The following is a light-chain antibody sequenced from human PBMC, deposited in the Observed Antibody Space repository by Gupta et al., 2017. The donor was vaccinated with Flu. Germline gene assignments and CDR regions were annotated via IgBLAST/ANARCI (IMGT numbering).Light chain of an antibody. V-gene: IGLV2-14*01. CDR2: EVS. CDR1: SSDVGGYNY. Sequence: SALTQPASVSASPGQAITISCTGTSSDVGGYNYVSWYQQHPGKAPKLMIYEVSNRPSGVSNRFSGSKSGNTASLTISGLQAEDEADYYCSSYTSSSTPWVFGGGTKLTVL. CDR3: SSYTSSSTPWV. J-gene: IGLJ3*02.